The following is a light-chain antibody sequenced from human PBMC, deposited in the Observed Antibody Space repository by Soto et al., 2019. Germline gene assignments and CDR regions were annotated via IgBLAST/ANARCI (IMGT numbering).Light chain of an antibody. CDR1: QSVSSSY. J-gene: IGKJ2*01. CDR2: DAS. Sequence: EIVLTQSPATLSLSPGERATISCGASQSVSSSYFAWYQQKTCLAPRLLIYDASSRAAGIADRFSGSGSGTDFTLLTSRRKPEDFAVYYCQQYGRSPNTFGQGTKLEIK. V-gene: IGKV3D-20*01. CDR3: QQYGRSPNT.